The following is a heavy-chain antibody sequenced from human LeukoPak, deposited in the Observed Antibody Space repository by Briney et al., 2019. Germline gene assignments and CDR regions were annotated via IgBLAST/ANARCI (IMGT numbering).Heavy chain of an antibody. CDR2: INHSGST. CDR1: GGSFSGYY. Sequence: PSETLSLTCAVYGGSFSGYYWSWIRQPPGKGLEWIGEINHSGSTNYNPSLKSPVTISVDTSKNQFSLKLSSVTAADTAVYYCARGSGSSYYYYYGMDVWGQGTTVTVSS. CDR3: ARGSGSSYYYYYGMDV. V-gene: IGHV4-34*01. D-gene: IGHD3-10*01. J-gene: IGHJ6*02.